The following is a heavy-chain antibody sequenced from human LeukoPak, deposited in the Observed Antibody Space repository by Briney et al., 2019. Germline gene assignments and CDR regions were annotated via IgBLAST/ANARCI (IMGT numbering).Heavy chain of an antibody. D-gene: IGHD3-22*01. V-gene: IGHV3-21*01. CDR1: GFTFSSYS. CDR2: ISSRSTYI. J-gene: IGHJ4*02. CDR3: ARGAETSGYTK. Sequence: GRSLRLSCAASGFTFSSYSMNWVRQAPGKGLEWVSSISSRSTYIYYADSVKGRFTISRDNAKNSLYLQMNSLRAEDSAVYYCARGAETSGYTKWGQGTLVTVSS.